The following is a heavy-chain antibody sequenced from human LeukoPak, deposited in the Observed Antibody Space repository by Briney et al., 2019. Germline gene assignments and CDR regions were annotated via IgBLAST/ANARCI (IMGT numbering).Heavy chain of an antibody. CDR2: ISTSCSSR. CDR1: RFTFSNSE. V-gene: IGHV3-48*03. D-gene: IGHD6-6*01. Sequence: PGGSLRLSCAASRFTFSNSEMNWVRQAPGKGLKWVSYISTSCSSRLYAESVKGRFTIPRDNAKNSLYLQMNSLRAEDTAVYYCARGWQLGNWGQGTLVTVSS. J-gene: IGHJ4*02. CDR3: ARGWQLGN.